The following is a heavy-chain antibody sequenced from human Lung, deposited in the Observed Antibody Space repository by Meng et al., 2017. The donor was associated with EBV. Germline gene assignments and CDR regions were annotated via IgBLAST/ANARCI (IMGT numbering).Heavy chain of an antibody. V-gene: IGHV4-4*07. CDR3: ARGRIKWLPLI. CDR1: GDSISDYF. Sequence: QVQLQESGPGLGKSSETLSLTCTVSGDSISDYFWNWIRQPAGKGLEWIGRIYSSRITNYNPSLQSRVTMSVDTSKNQFSLKLYSVTAADTAVYYCARGRIKWLPLIWGQGTLVTVSS. CDR2: IYSSRIT. D-gene: IGHD5-12*01. J-gene: IGHJ4*02.